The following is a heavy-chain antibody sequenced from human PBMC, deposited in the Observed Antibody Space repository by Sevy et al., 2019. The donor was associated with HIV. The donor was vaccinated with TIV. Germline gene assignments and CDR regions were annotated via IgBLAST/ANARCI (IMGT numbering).Heavy chain of an antibody. J-gene: IGHJ4*02. D-gene: IGHD3-22*01. Sequence: SETLSLTCTVSGGSISSSSYYWGWIRQPPGKGLEWIGNIYYSGTAYYNPSLKSRVTLSVDTSKNQFSLKLSSVTAADTAVYYCASRYSSGHKPFDCWGQGTLVTVSS. CDR3: ASRYSSGHKPFDC. CDR1: GGSISSSSYY. V-gene: IGHV4-39*01. CDR2: IYYSGTA.